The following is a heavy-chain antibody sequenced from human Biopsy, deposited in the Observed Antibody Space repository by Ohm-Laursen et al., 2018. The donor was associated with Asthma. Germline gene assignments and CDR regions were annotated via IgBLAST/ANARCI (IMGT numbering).Heavy chain of an antibody. CDR3: AKEVFPGWELRRGPDS. CDR2: IPFDGTNR. D-gene: IGHD1-26*01. Sequence: SLRLSCAASGFSFSNYGMHWVRQAPGKGLDWVAVIPFDGTNRNYTDSMKGRFTISRDNSRNTLHLEMNSLRAEDTAVYFCAKEVFPGWELRRGPDSWGQGTLVTVSS. J-gene: IGHJ4*02. CDR1: GFSFSNYG. V-gene: IGHV3-30*18.